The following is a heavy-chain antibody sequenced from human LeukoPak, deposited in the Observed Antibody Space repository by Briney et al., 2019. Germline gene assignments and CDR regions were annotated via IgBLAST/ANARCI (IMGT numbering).Heavy chain of an antibody. CDR3: ASGGGYSYGYIYYYYGMDV. D-gene: IGHD5-18*01. CDR2: IIPILGIA. J-gene: IGHJ6*02. Sequence: GAAVKVSCKASGGTFSSYTISWVRQAPGQGLEWMGRIIPILGIANYAQKFQDRVTITADKSTSTAYMELSSLRSEDTAVYYCASGGGYSYGYIYYYYGMDVWGQGTTVTVSS. V-gene: IGHV1-69*02. CDR1: GGTFSSYT.